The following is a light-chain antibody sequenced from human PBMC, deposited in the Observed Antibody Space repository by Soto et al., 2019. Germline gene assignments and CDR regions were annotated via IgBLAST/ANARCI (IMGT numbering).Light chain of an antibody. Sequence: QSVLTQPPSASGTPGQRVTISCSGSSSNIGSNYVYWYQQLPGTAPKLLIYRNNQRPSGVPDRFSGSKSGTSASLATSGLRSEDEADYYCAAWDDSLSAHVFGTGTKV. J-gene: IGLJ1*01. CDR3: AAWDDSLSAHV. CDR2: RNN. V-gene: IGLV1-47*01. CDR1: SSNIGSNY.